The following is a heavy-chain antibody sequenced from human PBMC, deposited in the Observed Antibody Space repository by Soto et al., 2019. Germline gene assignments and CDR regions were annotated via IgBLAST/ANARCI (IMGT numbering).Heavy chain of an antibody. Sequence: QVQLAQSAAEVKKPGSSVKVSCKASGGTFSSYAISWVRQAPGQGLEWMGGIIPIFGTANYAQKFQGRVTITADESTSTAYMEPSSLRSEDTAVYYCARATDESGYPYYYSGLDVWGQGTTVTVSS. V-gene: IGHV1-69*01. D-gene: IGHD3-22*01. CDR3: ARATDESGYPYYYSGLDV. CDR1: GGTFSSYA. J-gene: IGHJ6*02. CDR2: IIPIFGTA.